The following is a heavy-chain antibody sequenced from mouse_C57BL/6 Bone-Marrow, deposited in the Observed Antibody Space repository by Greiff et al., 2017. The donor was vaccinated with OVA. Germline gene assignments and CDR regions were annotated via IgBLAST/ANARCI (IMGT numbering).Heavy chain of an antibody. D-gene: IGHD1-1*01. V-gene: IGHV1-81*01. J-gene: IGHJ4*01. CDR2: IYPRSGNT. Sequence: LVESGAELARPGASVKLSCKASGYTFTSYGISWVKQRTGQGLEWIGEIYPRSGNTYYNEKFKGKATLTADKSSSTAYMELRSLTSEGSAVYFCARGNYYGSSYGGYAMDYWGQGTSVTVSS. CDR1: GYTFTSYG. CDR3: ARGNYYGSSYGGYAMDY.